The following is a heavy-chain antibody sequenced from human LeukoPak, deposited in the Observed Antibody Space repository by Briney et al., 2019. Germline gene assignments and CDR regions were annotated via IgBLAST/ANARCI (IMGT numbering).Heavy chain of an antibody. D-gene: IGHD3-10*01. CDR3: ARRTMVRGVPSYYMDV. CDR2: IIPIFGTA. CDR1: GGTFSSYA. V-gene: IGHV1-69*05. Sequence: SVKVSCKASGGTFSSYAISWVRQAPGQGLEWMGGIIPIFGTANYAKKFQGRVTITTDESTSTAYMELSSLRSEDTAVYYCARRTMVRGVPSYYMDVWGKGTTVTVSS. J-gene: IGHJ6*03.